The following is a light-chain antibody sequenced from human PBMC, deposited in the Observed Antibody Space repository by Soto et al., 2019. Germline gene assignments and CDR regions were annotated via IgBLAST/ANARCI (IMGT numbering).Light chain of an antibody. Sequence: EGVMTISPAPLSLSPGERATLACSGSQRVSSYLAWYQQKPGQAPRLLIYDASNRATGIPARFSGSGSGTDFTLTISSLEPEEFAVYNCQQRSNWPPITFGQGTRLEIK. V-gene: IGKV3-11*01. CDR3: QQRSNWPPIT. J-gene: IGKJ5*01. CDR1: QRVSSY. CDR2: DAS.